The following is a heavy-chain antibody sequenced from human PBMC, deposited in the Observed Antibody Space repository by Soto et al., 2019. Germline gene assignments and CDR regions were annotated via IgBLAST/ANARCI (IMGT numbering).Heavy chain of an antibody. D-gene: IGHD3-3*01. Sequence: SETLSLTCTVSGGSISSSNYCLRWVRQYPGKGLEWIGHIYNSGITYYNPSLKSRVVISIDTSRNQFSLRLNSLTAADRAVYFCARGVTVFGLVSRFWFDPWGQGTVVTVSS. V-gene: IGHV4-30-4*01. J-gene: IGHJ5*02. CDR1: GGSISSSNYC. CDR2: IYNSGIT. CDR3: ARGVTVFGLVSRFWFDP.